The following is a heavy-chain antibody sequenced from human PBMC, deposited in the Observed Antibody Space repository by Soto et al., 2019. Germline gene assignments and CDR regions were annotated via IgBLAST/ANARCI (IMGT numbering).Heavy chain of an antibody. Sequence: ASVKVSCKASGGTFSSYAISWVRQAPGQGLEWMGGIIPIFGTANYAQKFQGRVTITADESTSTAYMELSSLRSEDTAVYYCARGPAYCSSTSCSLPDYWGQGTLVTVSS. CDR2: IIPIFGTA. D-gene: IGHD2-2*01. CDR3: ARGPAYCSSTSCSLPDY. J-gene: IGHJ4*02. V-gene: IGHV1-69*13. CDR1: GGTFSSYA.